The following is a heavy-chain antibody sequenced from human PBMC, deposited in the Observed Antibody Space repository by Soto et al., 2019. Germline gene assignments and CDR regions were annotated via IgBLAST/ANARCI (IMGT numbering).Heavy chain of an antibody. Sequence: EVQLLEFGGALVQPGGSLRLSCAASGFTFSNYAMSWVRQAPGKGLEWVSAITDGGGTYYADSVKGRFTISRDNSKNTLYLQMNSLRVEDTAVYYCAKEGLERRFRFAYWGQGTLVTVSS. D-gene: IGHD1-1*01. CDR1: GFTFSNYA. J-gene: IGHJ4*02. CDR2: ITDGGGT. CDR3: AKEGLERRFRFAY. V-gene: IGHV3-23*01.